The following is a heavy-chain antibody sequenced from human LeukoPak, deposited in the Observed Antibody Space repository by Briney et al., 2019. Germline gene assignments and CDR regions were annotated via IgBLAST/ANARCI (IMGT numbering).Heavy chain of an antibody. CDR3: AKDLYSSGWLAAFDI. CDR2: ISWNSGSI. CDR1: GFTFSNYA. V-gene: IGHV3-9*01. Sequence: GGSLRLSCAASGFTFSNYAMSWVRQAPGKGLEWVSGISWNSGSIGYADSVKGRFTISRDNAKNSLYLQMNSLRAEDTALYYCAKDLYSSGWLAAFDIWGQGTMVTVSS. J-gene: IGHJ3*02. D-gene: IGHD6-19*01.